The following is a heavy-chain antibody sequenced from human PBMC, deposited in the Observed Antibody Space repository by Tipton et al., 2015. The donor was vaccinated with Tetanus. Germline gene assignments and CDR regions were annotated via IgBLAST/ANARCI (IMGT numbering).Heavy chain of an antibody. V-gene: IGHV4-61*08. CDR1: GASLRSGDYN. Sequence: TLSLTCSVSGASLRSGDYNWSWIRQPPGKGLEWLAYISDSGLSNSNYFLKSRITISRDTSRNQFSLKLTSVTAADTAVYYCTRANHEFPKKGPFDSWGQGTLV. CDR3: TRANHEFPKKGPFDS. D-gene: IGHD3-10*01. J-gene: IGHJ4*02. CDR2: ISDSGLS.